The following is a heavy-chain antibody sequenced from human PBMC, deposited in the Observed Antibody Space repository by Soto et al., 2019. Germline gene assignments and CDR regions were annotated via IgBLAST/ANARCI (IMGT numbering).Heavy chain of an antibody. Sequence: SXGSLRLSCVASGFSFSSYIMHWVRQTPGKGLEWVAFISYDGNNKYYADSVKGRFTISRDNSRRKVYLQMNSLRLEDSAVYYCARVTVVPAAIPHELRNWYFDLWGRGTLVTVSS. D-gene: IGHD2-2*02. CDR2: ISYDGNNK. CDR1: GFSFSSYI. J-gene: IGHJ2*01. CDR3: ARVTVVPAAIPHELRNWYFDL. V-gene: IGHV3-30-3*01.